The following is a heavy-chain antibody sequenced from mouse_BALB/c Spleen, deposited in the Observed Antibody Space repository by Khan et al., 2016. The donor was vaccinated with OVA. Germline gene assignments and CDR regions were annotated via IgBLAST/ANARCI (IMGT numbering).Heavy chain of an antibody. D-gene: IGHD2-10*02. CDR3: ARVYGGDFDY. V-gene: IGHV3-2*02. CDR2: ISYSGNT. Sequence: EVQLVESGPGLVKPSQSLSLTCTVTGYSITSDYAWNWIRQFPGNKLEWMGYISYSGNTNYNPSLKSRISITRDTYKKQFFLQLNSVTTEDTATDYCARVYGGDFDYWGQGTTPTVSS. CDR1: GYSITSDYA. J-gene: IGHJ2*01.